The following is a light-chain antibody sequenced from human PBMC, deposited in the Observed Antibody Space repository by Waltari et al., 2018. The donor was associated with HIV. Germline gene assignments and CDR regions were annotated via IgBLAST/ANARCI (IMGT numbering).Light chain of an antibody. CDR2: DVS. V-gene: IGLV2-11*01. CDR1: SSDVGGYNY. CDR3: CSYAGSYTFYV. J-gene: IGLJ1*01. Sequence: QSALTQPRSVSGSPGQSVTISCTGTSSDVGGYNYVSWYQQHPGKAPKLMIYDVSKRPAGVPDRCSGCKAGNTASLTISGLQAEDEADYYCCSYAGSYTFYVFGTGTKVTVL.